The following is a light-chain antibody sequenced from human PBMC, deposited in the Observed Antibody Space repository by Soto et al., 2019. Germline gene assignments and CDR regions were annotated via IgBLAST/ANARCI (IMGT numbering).Light chain of an antibody. V-gene: IGLV2-14*01. J-gene: IGLJ3*02. CDR1: SSDVGAYDY. CDR2: EVS. CDR3: SSYTSNSTLV. Sequence: QSLLTQPASVSGSPGQSITISCTGTSSDVGAYDYVSWYQQHPDKAPKLMIFEVSDRPSGVSNRFSGSNSGNTASLTISGLQAEDEADYFCSSYTSNSTLVFGGGTKVTVL.